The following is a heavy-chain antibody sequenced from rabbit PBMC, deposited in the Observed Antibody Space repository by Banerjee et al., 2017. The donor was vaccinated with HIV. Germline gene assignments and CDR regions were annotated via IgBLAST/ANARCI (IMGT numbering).Heavy chain of an antibody. CDR2: IETGSGVT. Sequence: QEQLVESGGGLVQPEGSLTLTCKASGFDLSAYWMCWVRQAPGKGLEWIACIETGSGVTYYASWAKGRFTISKTSSTTVTLQMTSLTAADTATYFCARGDYDYYFDLWGPGTLVTVS. V-gene: IGHV1S45*01. CDR1: GFDLSAYW. CDR3: ARGDYDYYFDL. D-gene: IGHD2-1*01. J-gene: IGHJ4*01.